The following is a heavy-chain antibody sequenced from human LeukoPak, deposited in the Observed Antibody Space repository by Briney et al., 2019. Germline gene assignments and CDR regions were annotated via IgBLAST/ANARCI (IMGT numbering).Heavy chain of an antibody. CDR1: GFTFSSYA. D-gene: IGHD6-25*01. V-gene: IGHV3-23*01. CDR2: ISGSGGST. CDR3: AILHGYSSGCYEVNY. Sequence: GVSLRLSCAASGFTFSSYAMSWVRQAPGKGLEWVSGISGSGGSTYYADSVKGRFTISRDNSRNTLYLQMNSPRAEDTAVYYCAILHGYSSGCYEVNYWGQGTLVTVSS. J-gene: IGHJ4*02.